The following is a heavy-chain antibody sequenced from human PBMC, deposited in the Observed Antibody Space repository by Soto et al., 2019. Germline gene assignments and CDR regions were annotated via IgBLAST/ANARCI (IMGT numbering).Heavy chain of an antibody. CDR2: IYYSGST. D-gene: IGHD5-12*01. Sequence: TLSLTCTVSGGSISSSSYYWGWIRQPPGKGLEWIGSIYYSGSTYYNPSLKSRVTISVDTSKNQFSLKLSSVTAADTAVYYCARRLNRVRWLQLGYFDYWGQGTLVTVSS. J-gene: IGHJ4*02. V-gene: IGHV4-39*01. CDR1: GGSISSSSYY. CDR3: ARRLNRVRWLQLGYFDY.